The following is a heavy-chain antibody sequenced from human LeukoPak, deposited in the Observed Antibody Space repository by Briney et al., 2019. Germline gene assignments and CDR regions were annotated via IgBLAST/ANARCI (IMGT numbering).Heavy chain of an antibody. J-gene: IGHJ5*02. CDR3: ANFYLNT. CDR2: TYFRSKWYN. Sequence: SQTLSLTCAISGDTVSSNSAAWNWIRQSPSRGLEWLGRTYFRSKWYNDYAESLKGRISINPDTPKNQFFLHLNSVNPEDTAVYYCANFYLNTWSQGSLVTVSS. V-gene: IGHV6-1*01. D-gene: IGHD2/OR15-2a*01. CDR1: GDTVSSNSAA.